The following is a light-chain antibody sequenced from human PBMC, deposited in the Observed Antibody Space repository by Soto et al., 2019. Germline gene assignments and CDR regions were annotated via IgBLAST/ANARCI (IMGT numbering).Light chain of an antibody. CDR2: GAS. Sequence: EIVMTQSPATLSVSPGERATLSCRASQSVSSNLAWYQQKPGQAPRLLIYGASTRATGIPARFSGSGSGTEFTLTISSLQSEDFALYFCQHWGGSPPRYTFGQGTKLEIK. J-gene: IGKJ2*01. CDR1: QSVSSN. V-gene: IGKV3-15*01. CDR3: QHWGGSPPRYT.